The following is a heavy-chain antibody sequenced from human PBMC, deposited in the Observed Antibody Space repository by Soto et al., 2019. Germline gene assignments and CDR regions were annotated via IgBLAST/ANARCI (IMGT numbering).Heavy chain of an antibody. CDR3: VREVSSSRFDS. D-gene: IGHD2-2*01. Sequence: QVQLEQSGAEVKKPGSSVKLSCKSSGGTFSSYRISWVRQAPGQGLEWMGGIMPIFATPKYAQKFQGRVTISADESTSTAYLEVRSLTSDDTAVYYCVREVSSSRFDSWGQGTLVTVSS. CDR1: GGTFSSYR. J-gene: IGHJ4*02. CDR2: IMPIFATP. V-gene: IGHV1-69*01.